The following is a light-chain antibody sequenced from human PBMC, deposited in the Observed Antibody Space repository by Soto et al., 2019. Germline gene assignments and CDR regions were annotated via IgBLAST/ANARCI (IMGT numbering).Light chain of an antibody. CDR1: SRDVGGYNY. CDR2: EVS. V-gene: IGLV2-8*01. CDR3: SSYAGSNNFNV. J-gene: IGLJ1*01. Sequence: SVPTQSPPPSRAPGQSVTISFTGTSRDVGGYNYVSWYQQHPGKAPKLMIYEVSKRPSGVADRFSGSKSGNTASLTVSGLQAEDEADYYCSSYAGSNNFNVFGTGTKVTVL.